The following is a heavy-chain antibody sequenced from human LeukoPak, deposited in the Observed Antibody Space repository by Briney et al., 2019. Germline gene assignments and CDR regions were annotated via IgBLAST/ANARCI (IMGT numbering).Heavy chain of an antibody. CDR2: ISGGGDYT. J-gene: IGHJ4*02. CDR1: GFTFSSYA. D-gene: IGHD2-2*01. CDR3: ARGAYQFEI. Sequence: GGSLRLSCAASGFTFSSYAMSWVRQAPGKGLEWVSTISGGGDYTYDADSVKGRSSISRDNSKNTLYLQINSLKTEDTAVYYCARGAYQFEIWGQGTLVTVSS. V-gene: IGHV3-23*01.